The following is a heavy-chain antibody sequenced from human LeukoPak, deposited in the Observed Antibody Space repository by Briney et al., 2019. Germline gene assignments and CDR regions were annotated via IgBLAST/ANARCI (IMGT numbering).Heavy chain of an antibody. CDR2: IIPILGIA. CDR1: GGTFSSYA. J-gene: IGHJ4*02. CDR3: ARGGDSSGYSAGNDY. V-gene: IGHV1-69*04. D-gene: IGHD3-22*01. Sequence: SVNVSCKASGGTFSSYAISWVRQAPGQGREWMGRIIPILGIANYAQKFQGRVTITADNSTSTAYMELSSLRSEDTAVYYCARGGDSSGYSAGNDYWGQGTLVTVSS.